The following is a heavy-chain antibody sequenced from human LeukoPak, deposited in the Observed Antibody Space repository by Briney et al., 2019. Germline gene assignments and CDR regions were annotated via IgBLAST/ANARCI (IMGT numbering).Heavy chain of an antibody. CDR1: GFTFSSYA. D-gene: IGHD3-9*01. Sequence: GGSLRLSCAASGFTFSSYAMSWVRQAPGKGLEWVSGISGSGSSTYYTDSVKGRFTISRDNSKNTLYLQVNSLKASDTAIYYCTRSPDIDILTGYSRYYFDYWGQGTLVTVSS. CDR2: ISGSGSST. V-gene: IGHV3-23*01. J-gene: IGHJ4*02. CDR3: TRSPDIDILTGYSRYYFDY.